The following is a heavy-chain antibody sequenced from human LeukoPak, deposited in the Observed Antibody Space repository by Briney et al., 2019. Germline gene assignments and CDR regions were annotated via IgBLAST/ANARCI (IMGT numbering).Heavy chain of an antibody. Sequence: ASVKVSCKASGYTFTALYIHWVRQAPGQGLEWMGRIDPNSGGTNYAQKFLGSVTMTGDTSINTAFMELSRLRSDDTAIYYCARGRGTTMVRGVITNYFDLWGRGSLVTVSS. J-gene: IGHJ2*01. V-gene: IGHV1-2*06. CDR1: GYTFTALY. CDR2: IDPNSGGT. CDR3: ARGRGTTMVRGVITNYFDL. D-gene: IGHD3-10*01.